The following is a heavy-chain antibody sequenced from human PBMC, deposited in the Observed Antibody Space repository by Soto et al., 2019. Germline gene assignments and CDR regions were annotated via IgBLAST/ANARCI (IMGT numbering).Heavy chain of an antibody. CDR1: GGSISSYY. J-gene: IGHJ4*02. CDR2: IYYSGSA. Sequence: PSETLSLTCTVSGGSISSYYWSWIRQPPGKGLEWIGYIYYSGSANYNPSLKSRVTMSVDTSKNEFSLKLSSVTAADTAVYYCARARYDFWSGYYRGAYFDYWGQGTLVTVSS. V-gene: IGHV4-59*01. D-gene: IGHD3-3*01. CDR3: ARARYDFWSGYYRGAYFDY.